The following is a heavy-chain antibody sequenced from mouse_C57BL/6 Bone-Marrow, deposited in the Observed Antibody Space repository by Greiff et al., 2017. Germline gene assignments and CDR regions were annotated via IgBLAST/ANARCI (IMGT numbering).Heavy chain of an antibody. V-gene: IGHV1-63*01. CDR3: ARGVPYYAMDY. J-gene: IGHJ4*01. CDR2: IYPGGGYT. CDR1: GYTFTNYW. Sequence: VQLQQSGAELVRPGTSVKMSCMASGYTFTNYWIGWAKQRPGHGLEWIGYIYPGGGYTNYNEKFKGKATLTADKSSSTAYMQFSSLTSEDSAIYYCARGVPYYAMDYWGQGTSVTVSS.